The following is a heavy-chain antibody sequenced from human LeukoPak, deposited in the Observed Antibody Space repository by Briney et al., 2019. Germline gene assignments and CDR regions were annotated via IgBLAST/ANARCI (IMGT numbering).Heavy chain of an antibody. CDR1: GFTVSSNY. Sequence: GGSLRLSCAASGFTVSSNYMSWVRQAPGKGLEWVSVIYSGGSTYYADSVKGRFTISRDNSKNTLYLQMNSLRAEDTAVYYCARIDSTYDSSGYYYGGFDYWGQGTLVTVSS. D-gene: IGHD3-22*01. V-gene: IGHV3-53*01. CDR3: ARIDSTYDSSGYYYGGFDY. CDR2: IYSGGST. J-gene: IGHJ4*02.